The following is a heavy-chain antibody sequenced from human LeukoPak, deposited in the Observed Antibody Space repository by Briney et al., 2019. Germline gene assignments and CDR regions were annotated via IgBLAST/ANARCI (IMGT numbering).Heavy chain of an antibody. CDR3: AKIGTQGNVEVDMSDY. V-gene: IGHV3-23*01. CDR2: ISGSGGST. CDR1: GFTFSSYA. D-gene: IGHD1-14*01. J-gene: IGHJ4*02. Sequence: LPGGSLRLSCAASGFTFSSYAMSWVRQAPGKGLEWVSAISGSGGSTYYADSVKGRFTISRDNSKNTLYLQMNSLRAEDTAVYYCAKIGTQGNVEVDMSDYWGQGTLVTVSS.